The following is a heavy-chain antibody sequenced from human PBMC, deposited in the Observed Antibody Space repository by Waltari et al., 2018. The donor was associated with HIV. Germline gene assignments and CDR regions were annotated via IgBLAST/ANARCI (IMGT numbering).Heavy chain of an antibody. CDR1: GFTLNMVW. D-gene: IGHD3-10*01. CDR2: IKTKGDGGAT. J-gene: IGHJ4*02. Sequence: EVQLVESGGDLLKPGGCLRLACAASGFTLNMVWMSWVRQAPGKGLEWVGRIKTKGDGGATDYAAAVKGRFTISRDDSKNTVYLQMNSLKIEDTAVYYCTSEEDYGSGSHFDYWGQGTLVTVSS. CDR3: TSEEDYGSGSHFDY. V-gene: IGHV3-15*01.